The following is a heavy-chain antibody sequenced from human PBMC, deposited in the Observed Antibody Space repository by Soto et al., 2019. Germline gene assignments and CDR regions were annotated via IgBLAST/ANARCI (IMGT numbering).Heavy chain of an antibody. Sequence: GGXLRLSCAASGFTFSSYGMHWVRQAPGKGLEWVAVIWYDGSNKYYADSAKGRFTISRDNSKNTLYLQMNSLRAEDTAVYYCASXPYYGSGNYYCYMDGWGKGTTVTVSS. CDR1: GFTFSSYG. CDR2: IWYDGSNK. D-gene: IGHD3-10*01. CDR3: ASXPYYGSGNYYCYMDG. V-gene: IGHV3-33*01. J-gene: IGHJ6*03.